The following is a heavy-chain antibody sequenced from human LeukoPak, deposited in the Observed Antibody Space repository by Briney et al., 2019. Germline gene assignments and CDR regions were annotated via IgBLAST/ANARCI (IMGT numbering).Heavy chain of an antibody. D-gene: IGHD3-22*01. J-gene: IGHJ6*02. V-gene: IGHV1-69*04. CDR1: GGTFSSYA. Sequence: SVKVSCKASGGTFSSYAISWVRQAPGQGLEWMGRIIPILGIANYAQKFQGRVTITADKSTSTAYMELSSLRSEDTAVYYCARDWSGRITMIAHYYYGMDVWGQGTTVTVSS. CDR2: IIPILGIA. CDR3: ARDWSGRITMIAHYYYGMDV.